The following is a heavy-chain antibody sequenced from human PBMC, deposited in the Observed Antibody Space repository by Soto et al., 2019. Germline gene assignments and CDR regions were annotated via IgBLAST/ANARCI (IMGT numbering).Heavy chain of an antibody. CDR3: ARDFAYFDS. V-gene: IGHV4-61*01. CDR2: VYHTGRT. CDR1: VGPCKSGSYS. J-gene: IGHJ4*02. D-gene: IGHD3-3*01. Sequence: ETLSLTGTVSVGPCKSGSYSWRWIRQPPGKGLEWIGYVYHTGRTSYNPSLKSRVSISMDTSKNQFSLNLDSVTAADTAVYFCARDFAYFDSWGQGTLVTVSS.